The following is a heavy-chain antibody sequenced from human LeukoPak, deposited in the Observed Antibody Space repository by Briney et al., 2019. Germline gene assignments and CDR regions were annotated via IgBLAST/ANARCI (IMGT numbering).Heavy chain of an antibody. CDR1: GFTFSSYG. CDR2: IRYDGSNK. D-gene: IGHD4-11*01. CDR3: AVDYLDWFDP. V-gene: IGHV3-30*02. Sequence: GGSLRLSCAASGFTFSSYGMHWVRQAPGKGLEWVAFIRYDGSNKYYADSVKGRFTISRDNSKNTLYLQMNSLRAEDTAVYYCAVDYLDWFDPWGQGTLVTVSS. J-gene: IGHJ5*02.